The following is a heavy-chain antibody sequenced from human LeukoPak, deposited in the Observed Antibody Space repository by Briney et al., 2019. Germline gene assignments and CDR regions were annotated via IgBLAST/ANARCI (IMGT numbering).Heavy chain of an antibody. CDR2: TISKANRYAT. CDR3: TRQIAAAGHFDY. V-gene: IGHV3-73*01. J-gene: IGHJ4*02. Sequence: GGSLRLSCAASGFTSSGSAMHWVRQASGKGREWVGRTISKANRYATAYSAAVKGWFTISRDDSQNSAYLQMNSLKTEDTAVYYCTRQIAAAGHFDYWGQGTLVTVSS. CDR1: GFTSSGSA. D-gene: IGHD6-13*01.